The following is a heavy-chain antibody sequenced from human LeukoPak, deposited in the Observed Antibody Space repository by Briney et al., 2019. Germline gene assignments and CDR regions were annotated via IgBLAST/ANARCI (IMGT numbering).Heavy chain of an antibody. D-gene: IGHD6-6*01. Sequence: TSETLSLTCTVPGGSISSYYWSWIRQPPGKGLEWIAYIYYSGSTNYNPSLKSRVTISVDTSKNQFSLKLSSVTAADTAVYYCARGSIAARNDAFDIWGQGTMVTVSS. CDR2: IYYSGST. CDR3: ARGSIAARNDAFDI. CDR1: GGSISSYY. V-gene: IGHV4-59*01. J-gene: IGHJ3*02.